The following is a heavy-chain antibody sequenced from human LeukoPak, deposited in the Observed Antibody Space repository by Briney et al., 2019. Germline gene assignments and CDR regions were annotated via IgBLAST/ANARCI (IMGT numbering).Heavy chain of an antibody. V-gene: IGHV3-30*02. Sequence: GGSLRLSCAASGFTFSSYAMHWVRQAPGKGLEWVASLRHDGSNQYYADSVKGRFTISRDNSKNTLYLQMNSLRAEDTAVYHCARDGGRYNLDYWGQGTLVTVSS. CDR1: GFTFSSYA. CDR2: LRHDGSNQ. D-gene: IGHD1-1*01. J-gene: IGHJ4*02. CDR3: ARDGGRYNLDY.